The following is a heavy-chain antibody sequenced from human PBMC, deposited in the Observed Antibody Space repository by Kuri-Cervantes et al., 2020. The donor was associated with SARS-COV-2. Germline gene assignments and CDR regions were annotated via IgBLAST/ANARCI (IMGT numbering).Heavy chain of an antibody. V-gene: IGHV4-4*09. CDR3: ARAAGGSTRSFWVGYYYYMDV. CDR2: IYTSGST. D-gene: IGHD2-2*01. CDR1: GESFSGYY. J-gene: IGHJ6*03. Sequence: GSLRLSCAFYGESFSGYYWSWIRQPPGKGLEWIGYIYTSGSTNYNPSLKSRVTISVDTSKNQFSLKLSSVTAADTAVYYCARAAGGSTRSFWVGYYYYMDVWGKGTTVTVSS.